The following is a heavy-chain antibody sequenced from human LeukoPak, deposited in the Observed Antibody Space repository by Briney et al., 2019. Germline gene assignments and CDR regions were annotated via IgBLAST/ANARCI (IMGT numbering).Heavy chain of an antibody. CDR2: IIPIFGTA. CDR1: GGTFSSYA. J-gene: IGHJ4*02. Sequence: SVKVSCKASGGTFSSYAISWVRQAPGQGLEWMGGIIPIFGTANYAQKFQGRVTITADESTSTAYMELSGLRSEDTAVYYCARGRGAAAAPGYFDYWGQGTLVTVSS. V-gene: IGHV1-69*13. CDR3: ARGRGAAAAPGYFDY. D-gene: IGHD6-13*01.